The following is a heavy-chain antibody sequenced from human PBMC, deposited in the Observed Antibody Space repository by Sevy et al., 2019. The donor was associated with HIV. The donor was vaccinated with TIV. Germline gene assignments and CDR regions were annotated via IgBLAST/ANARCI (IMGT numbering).Heavy chain of an antibody. CDR1: GFTFSSYS. Sequence: GGSLRLSCAASGFTFSSYSMNWVRQAPGKGLEWVSSISSSRSYIYYEDSVKGRFTISRDNAQNSLYLQMNSLRAEDTAVYYCARATGIAAAGGNWFDPWGQGTLVTVSS. J-gene: IGHJ5*02. D-gene: IGHD6-13*01. CDR2: ISSSRSYI. V-gene: IGHV3-21*01. CDR3: ARATGIAAAGGNWFDP.